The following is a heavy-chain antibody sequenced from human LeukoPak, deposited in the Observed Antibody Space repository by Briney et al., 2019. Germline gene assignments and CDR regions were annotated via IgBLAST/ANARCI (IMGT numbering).Heavy chain of an antibody. V-gene: IGHV4-59*01. Sequence: DPSETLSLTCTVSGGSITTYFWSWIRQPPGKGLEWIGYIYYIGSTNYNPSLKSRVTISVDTSKNQFSLKLSSVTAADTAVYYCARGDTYYDILTGYYFSYYYYYMDVWGKGTTVTVSS. CDR3: ARGDTYYDILTGYYFSYYYYYMDV. CDR1: GGSITTYF. CDR2: IYYIGST. D-gene: IGHD3-9*01. J-gene: IGHJ6*03.